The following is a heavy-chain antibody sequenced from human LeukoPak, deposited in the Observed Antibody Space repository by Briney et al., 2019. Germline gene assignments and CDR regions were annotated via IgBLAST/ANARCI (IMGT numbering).Heavy chain of an antibody. V-gene: IGHV4-30-2*01. CDR1: GDSISSGDYS. J-gene: IGHJ5*02. CDR2: IFHSGHS. Sequence: PSETLSLTCAVSGDSISSGDYSWSWIRQPSGKGLEWIGYIFHSGHSFYNPSLKSRITISVDKSKNQFSLRLTSVTAADTAVYYCARELWFVNAPGSWFDPWGQGTLVTVSS. CDR3: ARELWFVNAPGSWFDP. D-gene: IGHD3-10*01.